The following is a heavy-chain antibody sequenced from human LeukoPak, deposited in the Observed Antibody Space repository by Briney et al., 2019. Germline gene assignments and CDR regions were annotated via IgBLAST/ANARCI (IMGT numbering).Heavy chain of an antibody. D-gene: IGHD2-15*01. V-gene: IGHV5-51*01. CDR1: GYSFTSYW. CDR2: IYPGDSDT. Sequence: HGESLKISCKGSGYSFTSYWIGWVRQMPGKGLEWMGIIYPGDSDTRYSPSFQGQVTISADKSISTAYLQWSSLKASDTAIYYCARPSLLYCSVDTCPPDYWGQGTLVTVSS. CDR3: ARPSLLYCSVDTCPPDY. J-gene: IGHJ4*02.